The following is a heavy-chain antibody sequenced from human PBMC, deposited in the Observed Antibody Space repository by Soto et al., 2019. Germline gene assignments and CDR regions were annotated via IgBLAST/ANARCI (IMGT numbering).Heavy chain of an antibody. J-gene: IGHJ4*02. D-gene: IGHD5-12*01. CDR3: ARGDIVATTVPGYFDY. V-gene: IGHV3-53*01. CDR2: IYRCGST. Sequence: GGSLRLSCAASGFTFSSNYMSWVRQAPGKGLEWVSVIYRCGSTYYAGALKGRFTISRDNSKNTLYLQMNSLRAEDTAVYYCARGDIVATTVPGYFDYWGQGTMVTVSS. CDR1: GFTFSSNY.